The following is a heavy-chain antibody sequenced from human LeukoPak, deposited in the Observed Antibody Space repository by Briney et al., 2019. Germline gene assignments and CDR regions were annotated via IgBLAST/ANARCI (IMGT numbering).Heavy chain of an antibody. V-gene: IGHV3-21*01. J-gene: IGHJ4*02. CDR3: ARIAAQYYFDY. D-gene: IGHD6-6*01. CDR1: GFTFSNYA. Sequence: GGSLRLSCAASGFTFSNYAMSWVRQAPGKGLEWVSSISSSSSYIYYADSVKGRFTISRDNAKNSLYLQMNSLRAEDTAVYYCARIAAQYYFDYWGQGTLVTVSS. CDR2: ISSSSSYI.